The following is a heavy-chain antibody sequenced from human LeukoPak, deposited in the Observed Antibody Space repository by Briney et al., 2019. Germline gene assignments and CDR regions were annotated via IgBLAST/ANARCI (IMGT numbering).Heavy chain of an antibody. CDR1: GYSISSGYY. J-gene: IGHJ6*03. V-gene: IGHV4-38-2*02. CDR2: IYHSGST. Sequence: PSETLSFTCTVSGYSISSGYYWGWIRQPPGKGLEWIGSIYHSGSTYYNPSLKSRVTISVDTSKNQFSLKLSSVTAADTAVYYCARVVASPHYYYMDVWGKGTTVTVSS. CDR3: ARVVASPHYYYMDV.